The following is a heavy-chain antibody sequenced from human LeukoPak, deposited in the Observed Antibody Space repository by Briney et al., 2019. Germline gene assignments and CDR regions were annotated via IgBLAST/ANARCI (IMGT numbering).Heavy chain of an antibody. Sequence: GGSLGLSCAASGFTFSSYAMSWVRQAPGKGLEWVSAISGSGGSTYHADSVKGRFTISRDNSKNTLYLQMNSLRAEDTAVYYCAKDLSCSSTSCYTYWFDPWGQGTLVTVSS. CDR3: AKDLSCSSTSCYTYWFDP. D-gene: IGHD2-2*02. J-gene: IGHJ5*02. V-gene: IGHV3-23*01. CDR1: GFTFSSYA. CDR2: ISGSGGST.